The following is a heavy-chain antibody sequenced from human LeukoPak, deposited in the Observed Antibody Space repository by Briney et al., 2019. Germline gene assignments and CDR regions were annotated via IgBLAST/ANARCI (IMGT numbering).Heavy chain of an antibody. D-gene: IGHD2-2*01. Sequence: GASVSVSFAASGGTFTSYAISWVRQAPGQGREWMGGIGPIFGAANYAQKFQGRVTITTDESTSTAYMELSSLRSEDTAVYYCARSLVRYCSSTSCSWGDYYFDYWGQGTLVTVSS. CDR1: GGTFTSYA. V-gene: IGHV1-69*05. CDR3: ARSLVRYCSSTSCSWGDYYFDY. CDR2: IGPIFGAA. J-gene: IGHJ4*02.